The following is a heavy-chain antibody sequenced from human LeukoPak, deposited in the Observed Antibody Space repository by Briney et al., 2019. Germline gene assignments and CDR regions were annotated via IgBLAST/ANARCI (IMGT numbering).Heavy chain of an antibody. CDR1: GFTFSSYG. CDR2: IWYDGSNK. Sequence: PGGSLRLSWAASGFTFSSYGMHWVSQAPGKGLEWVAVIWYDGSNKYYADSVKGRFTISRDNSKNTLYLQMNSLRAEDTAVYYCAKEEGDIVAPDYWGQGTLVTVSS. CDR3: AKEEGDIVAPDY. D-gene: IGHD5-12*01. J-gene: IGHJ4*02. V-gene: IGHV3-30*02.